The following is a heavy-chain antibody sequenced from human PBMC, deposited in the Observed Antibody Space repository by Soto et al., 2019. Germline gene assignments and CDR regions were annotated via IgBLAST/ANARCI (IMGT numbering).Heavy chain of an antibody. V-gene: IGHV5-10-1*01. D-gene: IGHD2-2*02. CDR3: ARQHIVVVPAAISHYYYYGMDV. CDR1: GYSFTSYW. Sequence: GESLKISCKGSGYSFTSYWISWVRQMPGKGLEWMGRIDPSDSYTNYSPSFQGHVTISADKSISTAYLQWSSLKASDTAMYYCARQHIVVVPAAISHYYYYGMDVWGQGTTVTVSS. CDR2: IDPSDSYT. J-gene: IGHJ6*02.